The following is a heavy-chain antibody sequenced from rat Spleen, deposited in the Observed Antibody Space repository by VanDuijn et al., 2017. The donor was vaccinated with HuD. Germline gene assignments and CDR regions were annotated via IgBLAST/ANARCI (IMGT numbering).Heavy chain of an antibody. J-gene: IGHJ3*01. D-gene: IGHD1-2*01. CDR2: IIYDDSRT. Sequence: EVQLVESGGGPVQPGRSLKLSCVASGFTFNKYWMTWIRQAPGQGLEWVATIIYDDSRTYYRDSVKGRFTISRDNARSTLYLQMDSLRSEDTATYYCTTRPYYSSLNWFPYWGQGTLVTVSS. V-gene: IGHV5-31*01. CDR3: TTRPYYSSLNWFPY. CDR1: GFTFNKYW.